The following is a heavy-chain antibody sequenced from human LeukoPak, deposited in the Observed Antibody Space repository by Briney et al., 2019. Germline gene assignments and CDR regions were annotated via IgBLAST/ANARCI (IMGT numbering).Heavy chain of an antibody. V-gene: IGHV3-21*01. D-gene: IGHD4/OR15-4a*01. CDR2: ISSSSIYI. CDR3: AKVSLNMVNDAFDI. J-gene: IGHJ3*02. Sequence: GGSLRLSCAASGFTFSNYRMNWVRQAPGKGLEWVSSISSSSIYIYYADSLKGRFTISRDNSKNTLYLQMNSLRAEDTAMYYCAKVSLNMVNDAFDIWGQGTMVSVSS. CDR1: GFTFSNYR.